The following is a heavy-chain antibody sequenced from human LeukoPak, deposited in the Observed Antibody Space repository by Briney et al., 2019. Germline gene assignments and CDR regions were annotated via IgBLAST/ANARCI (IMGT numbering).Heavy chain of an antibody. V-gene: IGHV3-7*03. CDR3: ARDRGRYYDSRGFYWGYYFDS. J-gene: IGHJ4*02. D-gene: IGHD3-22*01. CDR2: IKQDGSEK. CDR1: GFSFSNYW. Sequence: GGSLRLSCAASGFSFSNYWMSWVRQAPGKGLEWVANIKQDGSEKYYVDSMEGRFTISRDNSKDTLYLQMSSVRVDDTAVYYCARDRGRYYDSRGFYWGYYFDSWGQGILVTVST.